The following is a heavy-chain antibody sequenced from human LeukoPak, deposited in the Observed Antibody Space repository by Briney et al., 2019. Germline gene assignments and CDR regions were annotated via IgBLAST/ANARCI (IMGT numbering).Heavy chain of an antibody. V-gene: IGHV5-10-1*01. J-gene: IGHJ5*02. CDR2: IDPSDSYT. CDR1: GYSFTSYW. Sequence: PGESLKISCKGSGYSFTSYWISWVRLMPGEGLEWMGTIDPSDSYTNYSPSFQGHVTISVDRSITTAYPQWSSLKASDTAIYYCARRRADRSGYFYGGFDPWGQGTLVTVSS. CDR3: ARRRADRSGYFYGGFDP. D-gene: IGHD3-22*01.